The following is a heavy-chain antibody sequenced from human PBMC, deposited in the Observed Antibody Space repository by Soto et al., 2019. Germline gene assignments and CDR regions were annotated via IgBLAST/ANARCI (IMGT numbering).Heavy chain of an antibody. J-gene: IGHJ4*02. CDR1: GFTISGSV. CDR3: TNGVDY. V-gene: IGHV3-73*01. Sequence: GGSLRLSCAASGFTISGSVMHWVRQASGKGLEWVGRIRSKTNSYATAYAASVRGRFTISRDDSKNTAYLQMNSLKTEDTAVYYCTNGVDYWGQGTVVTVSS. D-gene: IGHD2-8*01. CDR2: IRSKTNSYAT.